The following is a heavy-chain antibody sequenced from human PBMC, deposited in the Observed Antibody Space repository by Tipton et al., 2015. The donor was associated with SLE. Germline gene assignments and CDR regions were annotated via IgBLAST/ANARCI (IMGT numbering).Heavy chain of an antibody. CDR3: ARDGYSYPFDY. CDR1: GYSISSAYY. D-gene: IGHD5-18*01. CDR2: MYFSGST. V-gene: IGHV4-38-2*02. Sequence: LRLSCTVSGYSISSAYYWGWIRQPPGKGLECIGIMYFSGSTYYNPSLKGRVTISVDTSKNQFSLKLTSVTAADTAVYYCARDGYSYPFDYWGQGTLVTVSS. J-gene: IGHJ4*02.